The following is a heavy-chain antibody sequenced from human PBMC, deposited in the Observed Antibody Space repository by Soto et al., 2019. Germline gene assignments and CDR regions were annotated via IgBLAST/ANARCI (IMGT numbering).Heavy chain of an antibody. D-gene: IGHD1-26*01. CDR3: AREAGATKGWGAFDI. Sequence: QVQLQESGPGLVKPSETLSLTCTVSGGSISTYYWSWVRQPPGKGLEWIGYIYYNGNTNYDPSLKSRVTISLDTSKNQFSLKLNSVTAVDTAVYYCAREAGATKGWGAFDIWGQGTMVTVSS. CDR2: IYYNGNT. CDR1: GGSISTYY. J-gene: IGHJ3*02. V-gene: IGHV4-59*01.